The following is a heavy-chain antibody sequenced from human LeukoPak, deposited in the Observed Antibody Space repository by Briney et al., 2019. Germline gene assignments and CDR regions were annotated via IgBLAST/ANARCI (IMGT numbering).Heavy chain of an antibody. D-gene: IGHD2-15*01. Sequence: GGSLRLSCAASGFTFSSYAMSWVRQAPGKGLEWVAAISGSGGSTYYADSVKGRFTISRDNSKNTLYLQMNSLRAEDTAVYYCAKDQAQPDCSCGSCYAGYFDYWGQGTLVTVSS. CDR3: AKDQAQPDCSCGSCYAGYFDY. CDR2: ISGSGGST. V-gene: IGHV3-23*01. CDR1: GFTFSSYA. J-gene: IGHJ4*02.